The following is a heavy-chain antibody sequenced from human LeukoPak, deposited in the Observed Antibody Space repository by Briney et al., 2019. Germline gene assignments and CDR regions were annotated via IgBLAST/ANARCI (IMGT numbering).Heavy chain of an antibody. J-gene: IGHJ4*02. D-gene: IGHD2-2*01. V-gene: IGHV1-69*04. CDR2: IIPILGIA. CDR1: GGTFSSYA. CDR3: VRGGVGQLLLNY. Sequence: SVKVSCKASGGTFSSYAISWVRQAPGQGLEWMGRIIPILGIANYAQKFQSRVTITADKSTSTAYMELSSLRSEDTAVYYCVRGGVGQLLLNYWGQGTLVTVSS.